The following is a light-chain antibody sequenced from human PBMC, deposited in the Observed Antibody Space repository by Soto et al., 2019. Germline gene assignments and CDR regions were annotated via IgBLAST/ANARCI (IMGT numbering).Light chain of an antibody. CDR2: AAS. Sequence: IQMTQSPSSLSASVGDRVTITCRASQDIRNDLGWYQQKPGKAPKLLIYAASTLQSGVPSRFSGSGSGIHLTLTISSLQPEDFATYYCLQDYNFPRTFGQGTKVEIK. CDR1: QDIRND. J-gene: IGKJ1*01. V-gene: IGKV1-6*01. CDR3: LQDYNFPRT.